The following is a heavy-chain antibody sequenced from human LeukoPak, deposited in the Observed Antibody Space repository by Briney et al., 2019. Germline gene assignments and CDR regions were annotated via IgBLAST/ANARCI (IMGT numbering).Heavy chain of an antibody. CDR3: ARPHSTFFDQDAAYYFDY. J-gene: IGHJ4*02. V-gene: IGHV4-4*02. Sequence: SGTLSLTCAVSGGSISSSNWWSWVRQPPGKGLEWIGEIYHSGSTNYNPSLESRVTMSVDTSQNHFSLELRSVTAADAAVYYCARPHSTFFDQDAAYYFDYWGQGTLVTISS. D-gene: IGHD3-9*01. CDR1: GGSISSSNW. CDR2: IYHSGST.